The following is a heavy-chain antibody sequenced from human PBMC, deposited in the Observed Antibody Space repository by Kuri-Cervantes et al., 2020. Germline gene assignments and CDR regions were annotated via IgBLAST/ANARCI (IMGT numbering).Heavy chain of an antibody. Sequence: GESLKISCAASGFTFSDYYMSWIRQAPGKGLEWVSYISSGGATIYYADSVKGRFTISRDNAKNSLYLQMNSLRVEDTAFYYCAKEGAGTTWANWFDSWGQGTLVTVSS. CDR3: AKEGAGTTWANWFDS. D-gene: IGHD1-1*01. V-gene: IGHV3-11*01. CDR1: GFTFSDYY. J-gene: IGHJ5*01. CDR2: ISSGGATI.